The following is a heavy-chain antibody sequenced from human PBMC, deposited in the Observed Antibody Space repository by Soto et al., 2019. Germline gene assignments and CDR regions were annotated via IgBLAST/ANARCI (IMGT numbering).Heavy chain of an antibody. Sequence: QLQLQESGSGLVKPSQTLSLTCAVSGGSISSGGYSWSWIRQPPGKGLEWIGYIYHSGSTYYNPSLKSRVTISVDRSKNQFSLKLSSVTAADTAVYYCARVGRQLGTYYYGMDVWGQGTTVTVSS. CDR3: ARVGRQLGTYYYGMDV. CDR2: IYHSGST. D-gene: IGHD1-1*01. V-gene: IGHV4-30-2*01. J-gene: IGHJ6*02. CDR1: GGSISSGGYS.